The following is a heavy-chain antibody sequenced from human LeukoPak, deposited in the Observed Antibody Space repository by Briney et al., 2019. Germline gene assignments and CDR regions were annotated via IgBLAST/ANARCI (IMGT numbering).Heavy chain of an antibody. Sequence: PSETLSLTCTVSGGSISSYYWSWIRQPPGKGLEWIGYIYYSGSTNYNPSLKSRVTISVDTSKNQFSLKLSSVTAADTAVYYCARASGIAAALFDYWGQGTLVTVSS. J-gene: IGHJ4*02. D-gene: IGHD6-13*01. CDR3: ARASGIAAALFDY. V-gene: IGHV4-59*01. CDR2: IYYSGST. CDR1: GGSISSYY.